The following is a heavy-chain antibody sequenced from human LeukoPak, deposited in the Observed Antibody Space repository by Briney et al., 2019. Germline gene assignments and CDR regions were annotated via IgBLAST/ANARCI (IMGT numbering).Heavy chain of an antibody. Sequence: GGSLRLSCAASGFTFSSYSMNWVRQAPGKGLEWVSSISSSSSYIYYADSVKGRFTISRDNAKNSLYLQMNSLRAEDTAVYYCARGSSSGYSGYDPVAFDYWGQGTLVTVSS. D-gene: IGHD5-12*01. CDR2: ISSSSSYI. CDR3: ARGSSSGYSGYDPVAFDY. J-gene: IGHJ4*02. CDR1: GFTFSSYS. V-gene: IGHV3-21*01.